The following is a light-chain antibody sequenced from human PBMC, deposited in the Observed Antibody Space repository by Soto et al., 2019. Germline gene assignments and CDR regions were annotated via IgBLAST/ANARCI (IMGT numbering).Light chain of an antibody. CDR1: QSVSSPY. V-gene: IGKV3-20*01. CDR3: QLYGSSSIT. Sequence: EIVLTQSPGTLSLSPGERATLSCRASQSVSSPYLAWYQQKPGQSPRLLIYGASVRATGIPERFSGSGSGTDFTLTISRLEPEDLAVYYCQLYGSSSITFGQGTRLEIK. J-gene: IGKJ5*01. CDR2: GAS.